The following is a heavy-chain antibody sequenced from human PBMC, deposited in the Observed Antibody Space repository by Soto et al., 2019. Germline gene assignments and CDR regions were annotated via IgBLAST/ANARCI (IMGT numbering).Heavy chain of an antibody. D-gene: IGHD6-6*01. CDR3: ARRSSSSTYYYYGMDV. V-gene: IGHV4-39*01. Sequence: SETLSLTCTVSGGSISSSSYYWGWIRQPPGKGLEWIGSIYYSGSTYYKTSLKSRVNISVDTSKNQISLKLSSVTAADTALYYCARRSSSSTYYYYGMDVWGQGTTVTVSS. CDR1: GGSISSSSYY. J-gene: IGHJ6*02. CDR2: IYYSGST.